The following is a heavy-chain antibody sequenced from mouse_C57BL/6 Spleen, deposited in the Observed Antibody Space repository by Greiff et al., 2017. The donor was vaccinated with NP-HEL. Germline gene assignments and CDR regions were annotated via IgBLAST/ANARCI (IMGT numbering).Heavy chain of an antibody. CDR1: GYSITSGYY. CDR2: ISYDGSN. CDR3: ASPIWLAY. J-gene: IGHJ3*01. Sequence: ESGPGLVKPSQSLSLTCSVTGYSITSGYYWNWIRQFPGNKLEWMGYISYDGSNNYNPSLKNRISITRDTSKNQFFLKLNSVTTEDTATYYCASPIWLAYWGQGTLVTVSA. V-gene: IGHV3-6*01.